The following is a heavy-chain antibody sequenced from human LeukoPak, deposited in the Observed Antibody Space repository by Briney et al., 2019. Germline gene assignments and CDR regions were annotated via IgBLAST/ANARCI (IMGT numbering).Heavy chain of an antibody. D-gene: IGHD6-13*01. V-gene: IGHV3-23*01. Sequence: PGGSLRLSCAASGFTFSSYAMTWVRQAPGRGLEWVTVIGPSGDSIHYADSVKGRFTISRDNAKNSLYLQMNSLRAEDTALYYCAKAMQQLVAFDYWGQGTLVTVSS. J-gene: IGHJ4*02. CDR2: IGPSGDSI. CDR3: AKAMQQLVAFDY. CDR1: GFTFSSYA.